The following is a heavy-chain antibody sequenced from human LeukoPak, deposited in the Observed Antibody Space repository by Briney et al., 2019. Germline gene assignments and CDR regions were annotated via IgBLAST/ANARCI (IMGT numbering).Heavy chain of an antibody. CDR3: ARQRRYDYYMDV. CDR2: IYYSGTT. V-gene: IGHV4-39*01. J-gene: IGHJ6*03. CDR1: GDSISSSNYY. D-gene: IGHD3-9*01. Sequence: PSETLSLTCTVSGDSISSSNYYWGWIRQPPGKGREWIGSIYYSGTTYHNPSLKSRVTISVDTSRNQFSLKVSSVTDADTAVYYCARQRRYDYYMDVWGKGTTVTVSS.